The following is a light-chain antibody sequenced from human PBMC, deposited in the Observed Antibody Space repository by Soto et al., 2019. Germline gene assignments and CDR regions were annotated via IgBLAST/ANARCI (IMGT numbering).Light chain of an antibody. CDR2: SNN. Sequence: QSVLTQAPSASGTPGQRVTISCSGGSSNIGSKPVNWYQQLPGTAPKLLIYSNNQRPSGVPDRFSGSKSGTSASLAISGLRSEDEADFYCAAWDDSLNGVVFGGGTKVTVL. CDR3: AAWDDSLNGVV. J-gene: IGLJ2*01. V-gene: IGLV1-44*01. CDR1: SSNIGSKP.